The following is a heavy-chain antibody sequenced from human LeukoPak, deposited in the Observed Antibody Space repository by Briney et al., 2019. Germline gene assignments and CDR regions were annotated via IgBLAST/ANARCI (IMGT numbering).Heavy chain of an antibody. CDR2: IYYSGST. CDR3: ARLGNLFPYYDILTGYPSFDY. J-gene: IGHJ4*02. V-gene: IGHV4-39*07. CDR1: GDSISSSSSY. D-gene: IGHD3-9*01. Sequence: SETLSLTCTVSGDSISSSSSYWGWIRQPPGAGLEWIGSIYYSGSTYYNPSLKSRVTISVDTSKNQFSLKLSSVTAADTAVYYCARLGNLFPYYDILTGYPSFDYWGQGTLVTVSS.